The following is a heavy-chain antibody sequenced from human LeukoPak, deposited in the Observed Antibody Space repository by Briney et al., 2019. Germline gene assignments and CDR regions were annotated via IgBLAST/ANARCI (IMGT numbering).Heavy chain of an antibody. CDR2: TNEDGTII. Sequence: GGSLRLSCAASGFTFSRFWTHWVRQAPGMGLVWVSRTNEDGTIINYADSVKGRFTISRDNSKNTLYLQMDSLRAEDTAVYYCARDPLGGYEIDYWGQGTLVTVSS. J-gene: IGHJ4*02. D-gene: IGHD5-18*01. V-gene: IGHV3-74*01. CDR3: ARDPLGGYEIDY. CDR1: GFTFSRFW.